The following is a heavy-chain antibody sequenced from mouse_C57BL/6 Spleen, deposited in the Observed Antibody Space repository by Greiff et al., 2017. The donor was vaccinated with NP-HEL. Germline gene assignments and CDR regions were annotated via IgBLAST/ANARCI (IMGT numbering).Heavy chain of an antibody. J-gene: IGHJ2*01. Sequence: VQLQQSGTVLARPGASVKMSCKTSGYTFTSYWMPWVKQRPGQGLEWIGAIYPGNSDTSYNQKFKGKAKLTAVTSASTAYMELSSLTNEDSAVDYCTRAPLYYDGSSDYWGQGTTLTVSS. CDR3: TRAPLYYDGSSDY. CDR2: IYPGNSDT. V-gene: IGHV1-5*01. CDR1: GYTFTSYW. D-gene: IGHD1-1*01.